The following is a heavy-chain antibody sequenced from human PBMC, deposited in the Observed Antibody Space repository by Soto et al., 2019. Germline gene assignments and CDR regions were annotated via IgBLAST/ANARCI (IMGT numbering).Heavy chain of an antibody. Sequence: GGSLRLSCAASGFTFSGSAMHWVRQASGKGLEWVGRIRSKANSYATAYAASVKGRFTISRDDSKNTAYLQMNSLKTEDTAVYYCTRHVEYQSYYYYYMDVWGKGTTVTVSS. CDR1: GFTFSGSA. V-gene: IGHV3-73*01. CDR2: IRSKANSYAT. CDR3: TRHVEYQSYYYYYMDV. D-gene: IGHD3-3*01. J-gene: IGHJ6*03.